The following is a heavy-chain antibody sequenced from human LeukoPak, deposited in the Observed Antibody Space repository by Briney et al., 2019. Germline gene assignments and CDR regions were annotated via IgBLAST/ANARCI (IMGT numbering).Heavy chain of an antibody. V-gene: IGHV1-2*02. D-gene: IGHD3-10*01. Sequence: ASVKVSCKASGYTFTGYYMHWVRQAPGQGLDWMGWINPNSGGTNYAQKFQGRVTMTRDTSISTAYMELSRLGSDDTAVYYCARGFGGLYGVLIYNWFDPWGQGTLVTVSS. CDR3: ARGFGGLYGVLIYNWFDP. CDR2: INPNSGGT. CDR1: GYTFTGYY. J-gene: IGHJ5*02.